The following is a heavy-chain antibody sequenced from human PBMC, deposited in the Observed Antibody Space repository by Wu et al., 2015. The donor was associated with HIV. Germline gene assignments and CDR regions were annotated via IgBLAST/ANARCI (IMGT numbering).Heavy chain of an antibody. CDR2: IIPIFGTP. V-gene: IGHV1-69*01. CDR1: GYTFTTYS. Sequence: QVQLVQSGAEVKEPGASVKISCKASGYTFTTYSIHWVRQAPGQGLEWVGGIIPIFGTPNYAQNFQGRVTIITDESTNTTYMELSSLTSEDTAVYYCARDPHTYYFDSWGQGTLVTVSS. CDR3: ARDPHTYYFDS. D-gene: IGHD2/OR15-2a*01. J-gene: IGHJ4*02.